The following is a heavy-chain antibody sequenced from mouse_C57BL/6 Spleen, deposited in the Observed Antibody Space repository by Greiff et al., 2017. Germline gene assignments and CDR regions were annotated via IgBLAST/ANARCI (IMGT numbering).Heavy chain of an antibody. CDR2: INPNYGTT. V-gene: IGHV1-39*01. Sequence: EVKLQESGPELVQPGASVQISCNLSGYSFTDHNMNWVKQSNGKSLEWIGVINPNYGTTSYNQKFKGKATLTVDQSYSTAYMQLNSLTSEDSAVYYCARSIATEGDGYAFAYWRQGTSVTVS. D-gene: IGHD1-1*01. J-gene: IGHJ4*01. CDR3: ARSIATEGDGYAFAY. CDR1: GYSFTDHN.